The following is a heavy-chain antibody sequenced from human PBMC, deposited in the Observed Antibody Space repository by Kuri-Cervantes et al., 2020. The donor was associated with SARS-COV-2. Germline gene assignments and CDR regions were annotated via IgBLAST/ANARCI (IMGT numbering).Heavy chain of an antibody. CDR1: GFTFSTYN. Sequence: GGSLRLSCAASGFTFSTYNMNWVRQAPGKGLEWVSYISSSSSTIYYAESVRGRFTISGDNVKNSLYLQMNSLRAEDTALYHCATNDYGVSYMDVWGKGTTVTVSS. V-gene: IGHV3-48*01. J-gene: IGHJ6*03. CDR2: ISSSSSTI. D-gene: IGHD4-17*01. CDR3: ATNDYGVSYMDV.